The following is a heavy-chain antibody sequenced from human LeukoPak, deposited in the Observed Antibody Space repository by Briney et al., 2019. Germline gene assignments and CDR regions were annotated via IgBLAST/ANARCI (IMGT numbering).Heavy chain of an antibody. J-gene: IGHJ3*02. D-gene: IGHD1-26*01. V-gene: IGHV1-69*02. CDR1: GGTFSSYT. CDR2: IIPILGIA. Sequence: ASVKVSCKASGGTFSSYTISWVRQAPGQGLEWMVRIIPILGIANYAQKFQGRVTITADKSTSTAYMELSSLRSEDTAVYYCARAPMVGVGWGAFDIWGQGTMVTVSS. CDR3: ARAPMVGVGWGAFDI.